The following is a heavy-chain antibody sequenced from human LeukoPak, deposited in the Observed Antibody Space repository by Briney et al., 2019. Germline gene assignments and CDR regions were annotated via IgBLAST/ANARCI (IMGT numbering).Heavy chain of an antibody. CDR2: IYSGGST. V-gene: IGHV3-66*01. J-gene: IGHJ6*02. CDR1: GFTVNRHH. D-gene: IGHD2-15*01. CDR3: ARYLGGSYGMDV. Sequence: GGSLRLSCAASGFTVNRHHKIWVREAPGKGLEGVSVIYSGGSTYYADSVKGRFTISRDNSKNTLYLQMNSLRAEDTAVYYCARYLGGSYGMDVWGQGPTVIVSS.